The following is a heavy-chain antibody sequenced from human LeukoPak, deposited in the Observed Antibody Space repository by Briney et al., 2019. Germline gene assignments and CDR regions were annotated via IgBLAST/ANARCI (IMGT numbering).Heavy chain of an antibody. CDR2: IWYDGSNK. CDR3: VRYDYYYYYMDV. V-gene: IGHV3-33*01. J-gene: IGHJ6*03. CDR1: GFTFSSYG. Sequence: GGSLRLSCAASGFTFSSYGMHWVRQAPGKGLEWVAVIWYDGSNKYYADSVKGRFTISRDNSKNTLYLQMNSLRAEDTAVYYCVRYDYYYYYMDVWGKGTTVTVSS.